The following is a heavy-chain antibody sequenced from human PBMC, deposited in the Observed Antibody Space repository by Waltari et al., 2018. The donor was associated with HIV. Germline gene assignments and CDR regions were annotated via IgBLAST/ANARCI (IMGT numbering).Heavy chain of an antibody. CDR2: ISYSGST. CDR1: IGSISSYY. CDR3: ARGSVTDRYYDY. V-gene: IGHV4-59*01. D-gene: IGHD4-17*01. J-gene: IGHJ4*02. Sequence: QVQLRESGPGLVKPSETLSLTCTVSIGSISSYYWSWIRQPPGKGLEWIASISYSGSTNYTPSLKSRVTISVDTSKNQFSLSLSSVTAADTAVYYCARGSVTDRYYDYWGQGILVTVSS.